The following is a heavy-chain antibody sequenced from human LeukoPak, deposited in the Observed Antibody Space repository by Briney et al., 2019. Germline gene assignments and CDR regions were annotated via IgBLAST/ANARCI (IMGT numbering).Heavy chain of an antibody. J-gene: IGHJ4*02. CDR2: LSGSGGRA. D-gene: IGHD6-19*01. Sequence: PGGSLRLSCAASGFTFGSYAMSWVRQAPGKGLEWVSSLSGSGGRAHYAASVKGRFTISRDNSKNTLYLQMNSLRAEDTAVYYCAKSDSSGWYGYYFDYWGQGTLVTVSS. CDR1: GFTFGSYA. V-gene: IGHV3-23*01. CDR3: AKSDSSGWYGYYFDY.